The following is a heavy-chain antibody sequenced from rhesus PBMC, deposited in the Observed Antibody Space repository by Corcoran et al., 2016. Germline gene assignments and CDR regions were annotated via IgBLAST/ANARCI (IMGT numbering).Heavy chain of an antibody. CDR1: GGSVRSSNW. Sequence: QVQLQESGPGLVKPSETLSLTCAVSGGSVRSSNWWSWIRQPPGKGLEWIGYISGSIGSNYNNPSLKSRVTISTDTSKNQVSLKLSSVTAADTAVYYCARGWNGVDYWGQGVLVTVSS. CDR3: ARGWNGVDY. D-gene: IGHD1-32*01. V-gene: IGHV4-65*01. J-gene: IGHJ4*01. CDR2: ISGSIGSN.